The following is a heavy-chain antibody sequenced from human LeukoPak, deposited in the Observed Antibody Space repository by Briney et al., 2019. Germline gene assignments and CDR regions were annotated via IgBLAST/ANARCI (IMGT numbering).Heavy chain of an antibody. CDR1: GFFFSTSW. D-gene: IGHD3-22*01. V-gene: IGHV3-74*03. CDR2: IDSDGSGT. Sequence: GGSLRLSCAASGFFFSTSWMYWVRQPPGRGLVWVSRIDSDGSGTKYADSVKGRFTISRDNAKNTLFLQMSSLRADDTAVYYCARVPAGYGSSGSWAFDIWGQGTKVTVSS. J-gene: IGHJ3*02. CDR3: ARVPAGYGSSGSWAFDI.